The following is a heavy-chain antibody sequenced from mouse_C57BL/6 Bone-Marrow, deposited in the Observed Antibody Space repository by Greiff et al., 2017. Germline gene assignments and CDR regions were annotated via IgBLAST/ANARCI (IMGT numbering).Heavy chain of an antibody. V-gene: IGHV14-4*01. J-gene: IGHJ2*01. Sequence: EVKLQESGAELVRPGASVKLSCTASGFNIKDDYMHWVKQRPEQGLEWIGWIDPENGDTEYASKFQGKATITADTSSNTAYLQLSSLTSADTAVYYCTTYLYGSSFDYWGQGTTLTVSS. CDR3: TTYLYGSSFDY. CDR1: GFNIKDDY. D-gene: IGHD1-1*01. CDR2: IDPENGDT.